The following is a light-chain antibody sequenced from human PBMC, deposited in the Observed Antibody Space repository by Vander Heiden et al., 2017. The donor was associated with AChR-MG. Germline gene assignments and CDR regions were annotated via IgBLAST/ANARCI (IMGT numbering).Light chain of an antibody. CDR1: QSLLSSSNNKNY. CDR2: WAS. J-gene: IGKJ5*01. Sequence: DIVMTQSPESLAVSLGERATINCKSSQSLLSSSNNKNYLAWYQQKPGQAPRLLISWASNRAAGVPARFSGSGSGTDFTLAISSLQSEDVAVYYCQQDDSRSITFGQGTRLEIK. CDR3: QQDDSRSIT. V-gene: IGKV4-1*01.